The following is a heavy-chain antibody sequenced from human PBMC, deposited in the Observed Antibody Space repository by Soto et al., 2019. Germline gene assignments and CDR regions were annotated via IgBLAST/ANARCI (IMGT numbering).Heavy chain of an antibody. CDR2: IIPILGIA. Sequence: QVQLVQSGAEVKKPGSSVKVSCKASGGTFSSYTISWVRQAPGQGLEWMGRIIPILGIANYAQKFQGRVTITADKSTSTAYMELSSLRSEDTAVYYSASARRECSGGSCYPNYFDYWGQGPLVTVSA. V-gene: IGHV1-69*02. J-gene: IGHJ4*02. D-gene: IGHD2-15*01. CDR1: GGTFSSYT. CDR3: ASARRECSGGSCYPNYFDY.